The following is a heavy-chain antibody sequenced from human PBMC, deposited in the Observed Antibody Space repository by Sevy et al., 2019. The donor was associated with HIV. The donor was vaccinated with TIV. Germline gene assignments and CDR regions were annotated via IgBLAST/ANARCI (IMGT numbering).Heavy chain of an antibody. CDR2: IRSKAYGGTT. D-gene: IGHD6-19*01. V-gene: IGHV3-49*03. J-gene: IGHJ4*02. Sequence: GGSLRLSCTASGFTFGDYAMSWFRQAPGKGLEWVGFIRSKAYGGTTEYAASVKGRFTISRDDSKSIAYLQMNSLKTEDIAVYYCTRVGSGWYGKGFDYWGQGTLVTVSS. CDR1: GFTFGDYA. CDR3: TRVGSGWYGKGFDY.